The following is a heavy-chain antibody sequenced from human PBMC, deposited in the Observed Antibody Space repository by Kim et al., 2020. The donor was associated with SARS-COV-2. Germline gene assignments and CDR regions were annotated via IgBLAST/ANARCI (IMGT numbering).Heavy chain of an antibody. V-gene: IGHV3-73*01. J-gene: IGHJ3*01. CDR2: IKSKASRYAT. CDR3: TSVPGTAFACWDAY. D-gene: IGHD1-26*01. CDR1: GFSFSDSS. Sequence: GGSLRLSCAASGFSFSDSSMHWVRQASGKGLEWVGRIKSKASRYATTYSVSVQGRFTRSRADSKNAAYLQMNSLKTEDAAECYCTSVPGTAFACWDAY.